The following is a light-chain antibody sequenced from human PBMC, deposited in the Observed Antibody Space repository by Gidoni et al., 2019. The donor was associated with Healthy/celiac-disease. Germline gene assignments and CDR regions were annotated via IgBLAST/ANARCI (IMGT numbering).Light chain of an antibody. J-gene: IGLJ3*02. V-gene: IGLV1-47*01. Sequence: GQRVTISCSGSSSNIGSNYVYWYQQLPGTAPKLLIYRNNQRPSGVPDRFSGSKSGTSASLAISGLRSEDEADYYCAAWDDSLSAWVFGGWTKLTVL. CDR2: RNN. CDR1: SSNIGSNY. CDR3: AAWDDSLSAWV.